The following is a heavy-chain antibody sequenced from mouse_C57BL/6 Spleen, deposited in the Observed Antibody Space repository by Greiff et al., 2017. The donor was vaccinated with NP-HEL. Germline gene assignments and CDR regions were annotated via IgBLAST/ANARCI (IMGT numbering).Heavy chain of an antibody. V-gene: IGHV3-6*01. CDR2: ISYDGSN. Sequence: DVQLQESGPGLVKPSQSLSLTCSVTGYSITSGYYWNWIRQFPGNKLEWMGYISYDGSNNYNPSLKNRISITRDTSKNQFFLKLNSVTTEDTATYYCARDDGYYVSAMDYWGQGTSVTVSS. CDR3: ARDDGYYVSAMDY. D-gene: IGHD2-3*01. CDR1: GYSITSGYY. J-gene: IGHJ4*01.